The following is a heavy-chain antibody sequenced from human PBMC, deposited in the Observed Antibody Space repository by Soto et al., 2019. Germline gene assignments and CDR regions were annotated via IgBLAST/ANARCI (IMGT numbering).Heavy chain of an antibody. CDR1: GDIVLSKSAA. CDR3: ARSKRGNFDY. Sequence: PSQPLSLTCVLSGDIVLSKSAAWSLIRQSPSRGLEWLGRTYYRSKWYSDYAVSVKGRITINPDTPKNQISLQLNSVTPEDTALYYCARSKRGNFDYWGQGTLVTVSS. V-gene: IGHV6-1*01. J-gene: IGHJ4*02. CDR2: TYYRSKWYS. D-gene: IGHD5-12*01.